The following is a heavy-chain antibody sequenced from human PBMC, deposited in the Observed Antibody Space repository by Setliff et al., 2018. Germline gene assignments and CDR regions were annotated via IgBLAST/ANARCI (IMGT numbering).Heavy chain of an antibody. CDR3: ARAMYSAGYYGGGYSYYYMDV. CDR2: IYYSGST. J-gene: IGHJ6*03. Sequence: PSETLSLTCNVFGGSISGYYWNWIRQPPGKGLEWIGHIYYSGSTNYNPSLKSRVTISLDSSKTQFSLKLSSVTAADTAVYYCARAMYSAGYYGGGYSYYYMDVWGKGTTVTVSS. D-gene: IGHD3-22*01. CDR1: GGSISGYY. V-gene: IGHV4-59*08.